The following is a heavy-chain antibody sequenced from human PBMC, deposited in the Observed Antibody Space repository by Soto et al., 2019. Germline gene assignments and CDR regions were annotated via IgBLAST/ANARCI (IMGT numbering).Heavy chain of an antibody. V-gene: IGHV4-34*01. CDR2: INHSGST. D-gene: IGHD3-9*01. J-gene: IGHJ4*02. CDR1: GGSFSGYY. Sequence: SETLSLTCAVYGGSFSGYYWRGIRQPPGKGLEWIGEINHSGSTNYNPSLESRVTISVDTSKNQFSLKLNSVTAADSAVYFCARLEGLATISYYFDFWGQGALVTVSS. CDR3: ARLEGLATISYYFDF.